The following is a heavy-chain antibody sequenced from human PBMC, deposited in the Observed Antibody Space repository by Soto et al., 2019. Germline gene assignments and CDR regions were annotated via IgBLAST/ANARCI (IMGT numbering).Heavy chain of an antibody. CDR3: AKGSNWYNWFDP. D-gene: IGHD6-13*01. J-gene: IGHJ5*02. CDR1: GSSISSSNW. CDR2: IYHSGST. Sequence: SETLSLTCAVSGSSISSSNWWSWVRQPPGKGLEWIGEIYHSGSTNYNPSLKSRVTISVDKSKNQFSLKLSSVTAADTAVYYCAKGSNWYNWFDPWGQGTLVTVSS. V-gene: IGHV4-4*02.